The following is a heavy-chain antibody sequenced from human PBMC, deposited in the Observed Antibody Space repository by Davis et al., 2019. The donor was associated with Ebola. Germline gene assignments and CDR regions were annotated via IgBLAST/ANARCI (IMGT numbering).Heavy chain of an antibody. V-gene: IGHV1-69*04. D-gene: IGHD2-2*01. CDR2: IIPILGIA. CDR3: ARVRLVVVPAAMDY. Sequence: SVKVSCKASGGTFSSYAISWVRQAPGQGLEWMGRIIPILGIANYAQKFQGRVTITADKSTSTAYMELSSLRSDDTAVYYCARVRLVVVPAAMDYWGQGTLVTVSS. CDR1: GGTFSSYA. J-gene: IGHJ4*02.